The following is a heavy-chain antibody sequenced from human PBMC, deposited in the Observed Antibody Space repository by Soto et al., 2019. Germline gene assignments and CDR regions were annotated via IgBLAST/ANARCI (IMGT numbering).Heavy chain of an antibody. V-gene: IGHV1-58*01. J-gene: IGHJ4*02. CDR3: AADRGNYYDSSGYPY. CDR1: GFTFTSSA. CDR2: IVVGSGNT. Sequence: SVKVSCKASGFTFTSSAVQWVRQARGQRLEWIGWIVVGSGNTNYAQKFQERVTITRDMSTSTAYMELSSLRSEDTAVYYCAADRGNYYDSSGYPYWGQGTLVTVSS. D-gene: IGHD3-22*01.